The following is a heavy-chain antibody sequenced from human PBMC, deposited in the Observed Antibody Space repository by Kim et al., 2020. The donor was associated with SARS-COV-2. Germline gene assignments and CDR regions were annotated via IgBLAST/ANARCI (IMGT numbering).Heavy chain of an antibody. CDR2: IYYSGST. Sequence: SETLSLTCTVSGGSISSSSYYWGWIRQPPGKGLEWIGSIYYSGSTYYNPSLKSRVTISVDTSKNQFSLKLSSVTAADTAVYYCARQSGYYGSGSTYGMDVWGQGTTVTVSS. V-gene: IGHV4-39*01. D-gene: IGHD3-10*01. CDR3: ARQSGYYGSGSTYGMDV. J-gene: IGHJ6*02. CDR1: GGSISSSSYY.